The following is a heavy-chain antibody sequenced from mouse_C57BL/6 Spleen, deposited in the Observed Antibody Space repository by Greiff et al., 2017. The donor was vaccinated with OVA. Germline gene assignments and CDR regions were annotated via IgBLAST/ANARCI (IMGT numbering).Heavy chain of an antibody. J-gene: IGHJ4*01. Sequence: QVQLKQPGAELVMPGASVKLSCKASGYTFTSYWMHWVKQRPGQGLEWIGEIDPSDSYTNYNQKFKGKSTLTVDKSSSTAYMQLSSLTSEDSAVYYCARSVLGRRGDARDYWGQGTSVTVSS. V-gene: IGHV1-69*01. CDR1: GYTFTSYW. CDR3: ARSVLGRRGDARDY. CDR2: IDPSDSYT. D-gene: IGHD1-1*01.